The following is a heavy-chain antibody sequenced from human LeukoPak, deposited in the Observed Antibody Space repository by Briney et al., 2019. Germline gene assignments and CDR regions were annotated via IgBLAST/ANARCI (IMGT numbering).Heavy chain of an antibody. Sequence: ASVKVSCKASGYTFTGYYMHWVRQAPGQGLEWMGWINPNSGGTNYAQKFQGRVTMTRDTPISTAYMELSRLRSDDTAVYYCARARGTYYYYYMDVWGKGTTVTVSS. V-gene: IGHV1-2*02. CDR1: GYTFTGYY. D-gene: IGHD2-15*01. CDR3: ARARGTYYYYYMDV. J-gene: IGHJ6*03. CDR2: INPNSGGT.